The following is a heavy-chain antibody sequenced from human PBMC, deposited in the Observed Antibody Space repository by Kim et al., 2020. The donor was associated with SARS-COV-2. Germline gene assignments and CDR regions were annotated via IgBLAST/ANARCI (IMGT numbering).Heavy chain of an antibody. J-gene: IGHJ5*02. CDR2: IYYSGST. D-gene: IGHD5-18*01. CDR1: GGSISSSSYY. Sequence: SETLSLTCTVSGGSISSSSYYWGWIRQPPGKGLEWIGSIYYSGSTYYNPSLKSRVTISVDTSKNQFSLKLSSVTAADTAVYYCARHGTERYSYGSNWFDPWGQGTLVTVSS. V-gene: IGHV4-39*01. CDR3: ARHGTERYSYGSNWFDP.